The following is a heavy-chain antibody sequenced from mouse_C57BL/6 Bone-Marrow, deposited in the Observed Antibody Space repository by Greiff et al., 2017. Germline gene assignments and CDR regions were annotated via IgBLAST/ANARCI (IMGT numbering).Heavy chain of an antibody. CDR2: IYPGDGDT. J-gene: IGHJ3*01. V-gene: IGHV1-82*01. CDR3: ASEYWDSWFAY. CDR1: GYAFSSSW. Sequence: QVQLQQSGPELVKPGASVKISCKASGYAFSSSWMNWVKQRPGKGLEWIGRIYPGDGDTNYNGKFKGKATLTAAKSSSTAYMQLSSLTSEDSAVYFCASEYWDSWFAYWGQGTLVTVAA. D-gene: IGHD4-1*01.